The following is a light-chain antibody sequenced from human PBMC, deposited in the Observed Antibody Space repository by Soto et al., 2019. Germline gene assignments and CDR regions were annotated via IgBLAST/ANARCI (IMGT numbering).Light chain of an antibody. Sequence: EIVLTQSPATLSLSPGERATLSCRASQSVSNYLAWYQQKPGQAPRLLIYDASNRATGIPARFSGSGSGTDFTLTLSGLEPEDFTVYSCQQRRNWRRLTSGGGTKVEIK. V-gene: IGKV3-11*01. CDR3: QQRRNWRRLT. CDR2: DAS. CDR1: QSVSNY. J-gene: IGKJ4*01.